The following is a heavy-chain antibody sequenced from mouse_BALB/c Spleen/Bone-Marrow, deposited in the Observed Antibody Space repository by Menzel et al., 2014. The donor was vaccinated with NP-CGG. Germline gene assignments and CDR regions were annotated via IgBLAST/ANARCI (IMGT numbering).Heavy chain of an antibody. D-gene: IGHD1-1*01. Sequence: VQLQQSGAELVKPGSSVKLSCKASGYTFTNYYIYWVKQSPGQGLEWIGGINPSNGGTKLNEKFKNTAPLTIDKCSSTAYIQLSSLTSEDSAVYYCSRHYHSTPYYAMDYWGQGTSVTGSS. CDR3: SRHYHSTPYYAMDY. CDR1: GYTFTNYY. J-gene: IGHJ4*01. V-gene: IGHV1S81*02. CDR2: INPSNGGT.